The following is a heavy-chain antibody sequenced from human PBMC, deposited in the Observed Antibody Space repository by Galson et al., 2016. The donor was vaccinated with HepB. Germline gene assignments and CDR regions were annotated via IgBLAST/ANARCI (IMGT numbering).Heavy chain of an antibody. Sequence: ETLSLTCTVSGGSINSSYWSWFRQPPGKGLEWIGWIYYTGSTNYNPSLSSRATMSLDTSRKHFSLKLASVTAADTAVYYCARHSGDFGDYPLDYWGQGTLVIVSS. CDR1: GGSINSSY. D-gene: IGHD4-17*01. V-gene: IGHV4-59*08. CDR3: ARHSGDFGDYPLDY. CDR2: IYYTGST. J-gene: IGHJ4*02.